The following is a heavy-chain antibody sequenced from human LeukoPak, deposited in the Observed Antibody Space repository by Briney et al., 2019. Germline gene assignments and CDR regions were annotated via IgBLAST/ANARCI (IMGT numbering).Heavy chain of an antibody. CDR3: ARGSVTSVGN. D-gene: IGHD1-26*01. CDR2: IRSKANNYAT. J-gene: IGHJ4*02. V-gene: IGHV3-73*01. Sequence: GGSLRLSCAASGFTFSGSAMHWVRQASGKGLEWVGRIRSKANNYATAYGASVKGRFTISRDNAKNSLYLQMNSLRAEDTAVYYCARGSVTSVGNWGQGTLVTVSS. CDR1: GFTFSGSA.